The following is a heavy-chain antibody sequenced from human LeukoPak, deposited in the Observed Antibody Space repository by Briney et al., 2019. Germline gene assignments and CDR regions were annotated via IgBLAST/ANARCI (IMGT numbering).Heavy chain of an antibody. J-gene: IGHJ6*02. D-gene: IGHD4-23*01. CDR3: TTDDPVVRSRYSYYGMDV. V-gene: IGHV3-15*01. CDR2: IKRKTDGGTA. Sequence: GGSLRLSCAASGLTFSNAWMSWVRQAPGKGLEWVGRIKRKTDGGTADYAAPANGRFTISRDDSKNTLSLQMSSLKTEDTAVYYCTTDDPVVRSRYSYYGMDVWGQGTTVTVSS. CDR1: GLTFSNAW.